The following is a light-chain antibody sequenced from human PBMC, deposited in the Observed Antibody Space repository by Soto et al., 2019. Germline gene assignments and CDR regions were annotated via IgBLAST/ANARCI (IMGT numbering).Light chain of an antibody. CDR1: QSVGSN. J-gene: IGKJ2*01. CDR2: GAS. CDR3: QQYTNWPYT. V-gene: IGKV3-15*01. Sequence: EIVMTQSPATLSVSPGERASLSCRASQSVGSNLAWYQQTAGQAPRLLIYGASTRATGIPARFSGSGSGPEFTLTISSLQSEDFAVYSCQQYTNWPYTFGQGTKLEI.